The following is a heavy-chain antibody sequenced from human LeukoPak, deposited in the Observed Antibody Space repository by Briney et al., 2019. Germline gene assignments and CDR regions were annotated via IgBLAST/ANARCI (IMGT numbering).Heavy chain of an antibody. CDR2: TYHSGST. CDR3: ARLPSYYDSSGYSY. J-gene: IGHJ4*02. D-gene: IGHD3-22*01. Sequence: PSETLSLTCAVSGYSISSGYYWGWIRQPPGKGLEWIGSTYHSGSTYYNPSLKSRVTISVDTSKNQFSLKLSSVTAADTAVYYCARLPSYYDSSGYSYWGQGTLVTVSS. CDR1: GYSISSGYY. V-gene: IGHV4-38-2*01.